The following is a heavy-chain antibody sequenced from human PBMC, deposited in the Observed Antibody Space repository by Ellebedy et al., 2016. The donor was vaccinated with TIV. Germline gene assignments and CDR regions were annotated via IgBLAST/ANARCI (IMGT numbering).Heavy chain of an antibody. V-gene: IGHV3-23*01. CDR3: ANSWSYCGNRCYTYHFDY. J-gene: IGHJ4*02. CDR1: EFRFSSYA. D-gene: IGHD2-2*02. CDR2: ISGDGRNTA. Sequence: GESLKISXAASEFRFSSYAMSWVRQAPGKGLDWVAAISGDGRNTAYYADSVKGRFTISRDNSKSTLYLQMNSLRAEDSAVYYCANSWSYCGNRCYTYHFDYWGRGTLVTISS.